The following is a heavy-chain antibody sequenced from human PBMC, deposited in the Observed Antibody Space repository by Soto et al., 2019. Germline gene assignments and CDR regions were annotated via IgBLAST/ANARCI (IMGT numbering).Heavy chain of an antibody. CDR1: GFICSSYD. CDR2: ILVSDST. J-gene: IGHJ3*02. V-gene: IGHV3-23*01. D-gene: IGHD2-8*02. CDR3: AQAPETGGGASDI. Sequence: PGGSLRLSCAVSGFICSSYDMSWVRQAPGKALEWVSTILVSDSTHYEDFVRGRFTISRDRSKNTVYLQMNSLTAGDTAAYYCAQAPETGGGASDISGQGTMVTVS.